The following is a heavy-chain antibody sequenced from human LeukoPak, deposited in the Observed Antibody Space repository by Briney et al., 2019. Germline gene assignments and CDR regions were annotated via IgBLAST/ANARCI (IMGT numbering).Heavy chain of an antibody. CDR3: ARSGFRDYYFAMDV. V-gene: IGHV4-59*02. D-gene: IGHD3-22*01. CDR1: GGSVSSYY. Sequence: PSETLSLTCTVSGGSVSSYYRSWIRQLPGKGLEGIGFIFYGGRTNYNPSLKSRVTISEDTSKNQFSLKFSSVTAADTAVYYCARSGFRDYYFAMDVWGQGTTVTVSS. J-gene: IGHJ6*02. CDR2: IFYGGRT.